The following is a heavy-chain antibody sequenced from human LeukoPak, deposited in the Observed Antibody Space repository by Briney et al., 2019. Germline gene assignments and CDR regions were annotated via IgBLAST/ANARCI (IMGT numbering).Heavy chain of an antibody. CDR3: AKVGSGAYYYYYYMDV. Sequence: GGSLRLSCAASGFTFSSYVMHWVRQAPGKGLEWVAFIRYDGSNKYYADSVKGRFTISRDNSKNTLYLQMNSLRAEDTAVYYCAKVGSGAYYYYYYMDVWGKGTTVTVSS. V-gene: IGHV3-30*02. D-gene: IGHD5-12*01. J-gene: IGHJ6*03. CDR1: GFTFSSYV. CDR2: IRYDGSNK.